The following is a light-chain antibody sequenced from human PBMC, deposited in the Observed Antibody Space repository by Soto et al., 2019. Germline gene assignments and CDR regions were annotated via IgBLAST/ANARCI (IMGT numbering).Light chain of an antibody. CDR2: GAS. J-gene: IGKJ1*01. V-gene: IGKV3-20*01. CDR3: QQYGSSGT. Sequence: EIVLPQSPATLSVSPGERATLSSRASQSVSSSSLAWYQQRPGQAPRLLIYGASNRATGIPDRFSGSGSGTDFTLTISRLEPEDFAVYYCQQYGSSGTFGQGTKVDIK. CDR1: QSVSSSS.